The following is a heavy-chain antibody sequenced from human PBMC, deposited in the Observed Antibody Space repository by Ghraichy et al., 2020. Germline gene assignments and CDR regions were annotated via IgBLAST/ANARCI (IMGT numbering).Heavy chain of an antibody. CDR2: ISSSSSTI. D-gene: IGHD3-16*02. J-gene: IGHJ4*02. V-gene: IGHV3-48*02. CDR3: ARDWGYYDYVWGTYRFDY. Sequence: LERVSYISSSSSTIYYADSVKGRFTISRDNAKNSLYLQMNSLRDEDTAVYYCARDWGYYDYVWGTYRFDYWGQG.